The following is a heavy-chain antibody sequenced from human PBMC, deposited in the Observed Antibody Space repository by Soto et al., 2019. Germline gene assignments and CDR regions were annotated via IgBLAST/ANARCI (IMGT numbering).Heavy chain of an antibody. CDR2: IIPMFGTA. Sequence: QVQLVQSGAEVKKPGSSVKVSCKASGGTFSTDSISWVRQAPGQGLEWMGGIIPMFGTANNAQKFQGRVTITADESTRTAYMELSSLRSEDTAVYFCAREIDGYYGMDVWGQGPMVTVAS. V-gene: IGHV1-69*12. CDR1: GGTFSTDS. CDR3: AREIDGYYGMDV. J-gene: IGHJ6*02.